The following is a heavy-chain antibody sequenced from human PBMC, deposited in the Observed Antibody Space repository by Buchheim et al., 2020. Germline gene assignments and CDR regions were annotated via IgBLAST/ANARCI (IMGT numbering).Heavy chain of an antibody. V-gene: IGHV4-61*01. CDR3: ARELLGDFPFDY. J-gene: IGHJ4*02. D-gene: IGHD4-17*01. CDR1: GGPVSSGSYY. CDR2: IYYSGST. Sequence: QVQLQESGPGLVKPSETLSLTCTVSGGPVSSGSYYWSWIRQPPGKGLEWIGYIYYSGSTNYNPSLKSRVTISVDTSKNQLSLKLSSVTAADTAVYYCARELLGDFPFDYWGQGTL.